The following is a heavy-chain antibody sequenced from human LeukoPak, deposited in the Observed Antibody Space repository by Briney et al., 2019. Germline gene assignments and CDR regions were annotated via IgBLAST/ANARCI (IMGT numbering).Heavy chain of an antibody. CDR1: GFTFSHHE. V-gene: IGHV3-66*01. D-gene: IGHD3-9*01. CDR3: ARDGSYYDILTGYPQSIDY. CDR2: IYSGGST. J-gene: IGHJ4*02. Sequence: GGSLRLSCAASGFTFSHHEMHWVRQAPGKGLEWVSVIYSGGSTYYADSVKGRFTISRDNSKNTLYLQMNSLRAEDTAVYYCARDGSYYDILTGYPQSIDYWGQGTLVTVSS.